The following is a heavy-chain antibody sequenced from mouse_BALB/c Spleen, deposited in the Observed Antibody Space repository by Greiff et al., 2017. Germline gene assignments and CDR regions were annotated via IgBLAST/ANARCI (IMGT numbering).Heavy chain of an antibody. CDR1: GYSITSDYA. D-gene: IGHD1-1*01. CDR3: ASPHYYGSSYEAY. CDR2: ISYSGST. J-gene: IGHJ3*01. Sequence: ESGPGLVKPSQSLSLTCTVTGYSITSDYAWNWIRQFPGNKLEWMGYISYSGSTSYNPSLKSRISITRDTSKNQFLLQLNSVTTEDTATYYCASPHYYGSSYEAYWGQGTLVTVSA. V-gene: IGHV3-2*02.